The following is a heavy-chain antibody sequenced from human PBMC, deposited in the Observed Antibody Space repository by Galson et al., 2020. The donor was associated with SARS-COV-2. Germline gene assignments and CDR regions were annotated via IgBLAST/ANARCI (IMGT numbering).Heavy chain of an antibody. CDR3: ARADSVRSVDY. V-gene: IGHV3-7*04. D-gene: IGHD3-22*01. CDR2: INQGGSEE. CDR1: GFTFSAYW. Sequence: GGSLRLSCAASGFTFSAYWMSWVRQTPGNGLEWVANINQGGSEEYYVDSVKGRFTISRDNAKNSLFLQMNSLRAEDTAVYYCARADSVRSVDYWGQGTLVTVSS. J-gene: IGHJ4*02.